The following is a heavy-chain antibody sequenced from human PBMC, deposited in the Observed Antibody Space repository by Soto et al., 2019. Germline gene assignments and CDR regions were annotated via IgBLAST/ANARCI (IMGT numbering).Heavy chain of an antibody. V-gene: IGHV3-7*05. CDR2: IKQDGSET. CDR1: GFTFSRYW. J-gene: IGHJ4*02. CDR3: ARGRQQLLY. D-gene: IGHD2-15*01. Sequence: GGSLRLSCAASGFTFSRYWMTWVRQAPGKGLEWVANIKQDGSETYYVDSVKGRFTIFSDNAKNSMYLQMNSLSAEDTAVYYCARGRQQLLYWGQGTLVTVSS.